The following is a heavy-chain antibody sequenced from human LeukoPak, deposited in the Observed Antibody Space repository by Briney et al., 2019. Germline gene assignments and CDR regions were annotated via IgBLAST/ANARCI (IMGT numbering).Heavy chain of an antibody. CDR1: GFTFSSYS. J-gene: IGHJ4*02. V-gene: IGHV4-39*07. CDR3: AREDVPTGWYYFDY. Sequence: PGGSLRLSCAASGFTFSSYSMNWVRQPPGKGLEWIGSIYYSGSTYYNPSLKSRVTISVDTSKNQFSLKLSSVTAADTAVYYCAREDVPTGWYYFDYWGQGTLVTVSS. CDR2: IYYSGST. D-gene: IGHD4-17*01.